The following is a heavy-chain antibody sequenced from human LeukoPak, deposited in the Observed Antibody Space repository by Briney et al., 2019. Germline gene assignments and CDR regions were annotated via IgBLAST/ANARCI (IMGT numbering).Heavy chain of an antibody. J-gene: IGHJ3*02. V-gene: IGHV4-34*01. Sequence: SETLSLTCAVYGGSFSGYYWSWIRQPPGKGLEWIGEINHSGGINYNPSLKSRVTISVDTSKNQFSLKLSSVTAADTAVYYCARYDFWSGYPDHDAFGIWGQGTMVTVSS. CDR2: INHSGGI. CDR1: GGSFSGYY. D-gene: IGHD3-3*01. CDR3: ARYDFWSGYPDHDAFGI.